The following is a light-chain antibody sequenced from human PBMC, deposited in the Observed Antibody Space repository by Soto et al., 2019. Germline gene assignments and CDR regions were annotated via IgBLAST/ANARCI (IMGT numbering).Light chain of an antibody. V-gene: IGKV3-11*01. CDR3: QQRSIWPRT. CDR2: DAS. J-gene: IGKJ1*01. Sequence: EIVLTQSPATLSLSPWERATLSCRASQSVSSYLAWYQQKPGQAPRILIYDASSRATGIPARSSGSGSGTAFPLTISSLEPEDFGVYYCQQRSIWPRTFGKGNNVEIK. CDR1: QSVSSY.